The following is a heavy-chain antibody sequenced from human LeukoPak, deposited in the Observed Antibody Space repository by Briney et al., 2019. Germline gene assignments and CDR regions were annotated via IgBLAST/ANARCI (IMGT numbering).Heavy chain of an antibody. V-gene: IGHV4-61*02. D-gene: IGHD3-10*01. CDR1: GGSITRGAYS. J-gene: IGHJ4*01. CDR3: ASGDYGAGSPVMRY. Sequence: TSETLSLTCTVSGGSITRGAYSWTWVRQPVGKGLEWIGRIYTSGDTKYNPSLKSRVTISVGASNNQFSLKLTSVTAADTAVYYCASGDYGAGSPVMRYWGHGTLVIVSS. CDR2: IYTSGDT.